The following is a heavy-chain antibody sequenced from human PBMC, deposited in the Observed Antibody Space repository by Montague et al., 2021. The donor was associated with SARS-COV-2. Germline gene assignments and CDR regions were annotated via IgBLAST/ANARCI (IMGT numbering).Heavy chain of an antibody. CDR3: ARGLYNWNYEHWFDT. CDR1: GGSVGSSHYY. J-gene: IGHJ5*02. D-gene: IGHD1-7*01. V-gene: IGHV4-39*01. Sequence: TLSLTCTVSGGSVGSSHYYWAWIRQPPGKGLEWIGTIYYSGSTYYNPSPRSRVTIDVDASTNQFSLKLHSVTAADTAVYFCARGLYNWNYEHWFDTWGQGTLVTVSS. CDR2: IYYSGST.